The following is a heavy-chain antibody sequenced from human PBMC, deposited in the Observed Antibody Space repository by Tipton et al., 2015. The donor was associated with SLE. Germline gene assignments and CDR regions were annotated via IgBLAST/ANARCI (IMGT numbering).Heavy chain of an antibody. V-gene: IGHV4-34*01. Sequence: TLSLTCAVYGGSFSGYYWGWIRQPPGKGLEWIGSIYYSGSTYYNPSLKSRVTISVDTSKNQFSLKLSSVTAADTAVHYCASSRGIDYYYGMDVWGQGTTVTVSS. CDR3: ASSRGIDYYYGMDV. CDR1: GGSFSGYY. CDR2: IYYSGST. D-gene: IGHD3-16*01. J-gene: IGHJ6*02.